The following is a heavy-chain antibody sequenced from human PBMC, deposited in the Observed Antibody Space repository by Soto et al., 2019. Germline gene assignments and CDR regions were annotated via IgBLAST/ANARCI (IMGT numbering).Heavy chain of an antibody. J-gene: IGHJ4*02. CDR3: ARATAGGAFDY. V-gene: IGHV3-13*01. CDR2: IGTAGDT. CDR1: GFTFSSYD. D-gene: IGHD1-26*01. Sequence: EVQLLESGGGLVQPGGSLRLSCAASGFTFSSYDMHWVRQATGKGLEWVSAIGTAGDTYYPGSVKGRFTISRENAKNSLYLQMNSLRAGDTAVYYCARATAGGAFDYWGQGTLVTVSS.